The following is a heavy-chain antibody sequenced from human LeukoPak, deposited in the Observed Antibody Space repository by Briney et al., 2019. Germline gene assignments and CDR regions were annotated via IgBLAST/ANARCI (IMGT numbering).Heavy chain of an antibody. J-gene: IGHJ5*02. Sequence: ASVKVSCKVSGYSLTELSMHWVRQAPGKGLEWMGGFDPEDGETIYARKFQGRVTMTEDTSTDTAYMELSSLRSEDTAVYYCASKDLNWFDPWGQGTLVTVSS. CDR3: ASKDLNWFDP. V-gene: IGHV1-24*01. CDR1: GYSLTELS. CDR2: FDPEDGET.